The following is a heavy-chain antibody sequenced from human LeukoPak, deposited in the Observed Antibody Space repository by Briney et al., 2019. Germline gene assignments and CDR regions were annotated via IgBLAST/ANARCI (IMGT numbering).Heavy chain of an antibody. V-gene: IGHV1-2*02. J-gene: IGHJ5*02. CDR3: ARDLGRTIFGVVDNWFDP. Sequence: GASVKVSCKASGYTFTGYYMHWVRQAPGQGLEWMGWINPNSGGTNYAQKFQGRVTMTRDTSISTAYMELSRLRSDDTAVYYCARDLGRTIFGVVDNWFDPWGQGTLVTVSS. CDR1: GYTFTGYY. D-gene: IGHD3-3*01. CDR2: INPNSGGT.